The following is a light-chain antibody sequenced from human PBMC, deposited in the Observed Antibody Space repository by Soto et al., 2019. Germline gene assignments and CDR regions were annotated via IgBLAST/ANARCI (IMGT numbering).Light chain of an antibody. CDR3: CSYAGSSTVYV. Sequence: QSALNQPASVSGSPGQSITISCTGTSSDVGGYNYVSWYQQRPGQAPKLIIYEGNKRPSGVSNRFSASKSANTASLTISGLQAEDEADYYCCSYAGSSTVYVFGTGTKVTVL. CDR1: SSDVGGYNY. J-gene: IGLJ1*01. CDR2: EGN. V-gene: IGLV2-23*01.